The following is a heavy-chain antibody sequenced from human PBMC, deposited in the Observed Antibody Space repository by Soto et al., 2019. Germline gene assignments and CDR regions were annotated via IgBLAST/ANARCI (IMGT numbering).Heavy chain of an antibody. V-gene: IGHV3-23*01. CDR3: AGAYRSYYMDV. CDR2: ISVSGGST. J-gene: IGHJ6*03. D-gene: IGHD3-16*01. Sequence: EVQLLESGGGLVQPGGSLRLSCAASGFTFSSYAMSWVRQAPGKGLEWVSCISVSGGSTYYADSVKGRFTISRDNSKNTLYLQMNSLRAEDPAVYYCAGAYRSYYMDVWGQGATVTVSS. CDR1: GFTFSSYA.